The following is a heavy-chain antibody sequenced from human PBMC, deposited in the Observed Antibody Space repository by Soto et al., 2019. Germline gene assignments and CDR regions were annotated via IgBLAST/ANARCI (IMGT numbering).Heavy chain of an antibody. D-gene: IGHD3-10*01. V-gene: IGHV3-30*03. CDR1: GFPFTSYG. CDR2: ISYDGSDK. CDR3: LGGQYYFDY. J-gene: IGHJ4*02. Sequence: QVQLVESGGGVVQPGRSLRLSCAASGFPFTSYGMHWVREGPDKGLEWVAIISYDGSDKYYADSVKGRFTIYRDNSKNTLYLQMNSLSPEDTALYYCLGGQYYFDYRGQGTLVIVSS.